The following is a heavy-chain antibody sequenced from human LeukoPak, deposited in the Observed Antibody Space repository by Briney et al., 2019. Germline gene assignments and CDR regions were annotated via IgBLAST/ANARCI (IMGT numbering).Heavy chain of an antibody. CDR3: ARDYSSSWPSGGPENCYYMDV. J-gene: IGHJ6*03. Sequence: SETLSLTCTVSGGSISSSSYYWGWIRQPPGKGLEWIGSIYYSGSTYYNPSLKSRVTISVDTPKNQFSLKLSSVTAADTAVYYCARDYSSSWPSGGPENCYYMDVWGKGTTVTVSS. CDR2: IYYSGST. CDR1: GGSISSSSYY. V-gene: IGHV4-39*07. D-gene: IGHD6-13*01.